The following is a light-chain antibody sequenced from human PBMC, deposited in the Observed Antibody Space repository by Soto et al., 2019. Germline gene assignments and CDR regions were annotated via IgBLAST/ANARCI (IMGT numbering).Light chain of an antibody. CDR3: SSYTSISTYV. CDR1: NSAVGFFYF. V-gene: IGLV2-14*01. Sequence: QSALTQPASVSGSPGQSITISCTGTNSAVGFFYFVSLYQQHPDKASKLMIYDVTNRLSGVSYRFSGSKSGNTASLTISGLQAEDEADYYCSSYTSISTYVFGTGTKVTVL. J-gene: IGLJ1*01. CDR2: DVT.